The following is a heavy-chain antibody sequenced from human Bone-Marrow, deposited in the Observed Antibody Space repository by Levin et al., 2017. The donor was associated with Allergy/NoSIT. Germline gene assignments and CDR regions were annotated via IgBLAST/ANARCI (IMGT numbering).Heavy chain of an antibody. Sequence: GESLKISCKVSGYTLSELSMHWVRQAPGKGLEWMGVVDSEDGETIYAQKFQGRRTMTEDTSTDKAYMELSSLRSEDTALYYCATDYDYWGQGTLVTVSS. CDR2: VDSEDGET. J-gene: IGHJ4*02. V-gene: IGHV1-24*01. CDR1: GYTLSELS. CDR3: ATDYDY.